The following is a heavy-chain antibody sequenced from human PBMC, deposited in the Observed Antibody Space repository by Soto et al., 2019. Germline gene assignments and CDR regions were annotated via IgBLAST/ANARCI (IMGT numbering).Heavy chain of an antibody. CDR2: INHSGST. CDR1: GGSFSGYY. V-gene: IGHV4-34*01. J-gene: IGHJ6*02. CDR3: ARHRGQQLIYIYPHYGMDV. D-gene: IGHD6-13*01. Sequence: PSETLSLTCAVYGGSFSGYYWSWIRQPPGKGLEWIGEINHSGSTNYNPSLKSRVTISVDTSKNQFSLKLSSVTAADTAVYYCARHRGQQLIYIYPHYGMDVWGPGTTVTLSS.